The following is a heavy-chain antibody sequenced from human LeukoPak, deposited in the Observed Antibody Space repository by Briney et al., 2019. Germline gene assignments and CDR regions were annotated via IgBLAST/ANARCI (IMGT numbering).Heavy chain of an antibody. CDR2: ISSSSSTI. J-gene: IGHJ4*02. D-gene: IGHD5-18*01. CDR1: GFTFSSYS. Sequence: PGGSLRLSCAASGFTFSSYSMNWVRQAPGKGLEWVSYISSSSSTIYYADSVKGRFTISRDNAKNSLYLQMNSLRAEATAVYYCARDRGYSYGSTYWRQGTLVTVSA. CDR3: ARDRGYSYGSTY. V-gene: IGHV3-48*01.